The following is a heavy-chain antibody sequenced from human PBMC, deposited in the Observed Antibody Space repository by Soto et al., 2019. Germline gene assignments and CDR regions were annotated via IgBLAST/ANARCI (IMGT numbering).Heavy chain of an antibody. CDR3: ARARIAVAGTYYYYGMDV. Sequence: QVQLVQSGAEVKKPGSSVKVSCKASGGTFSSYAISWVRQAPGQGLEWMGGIIPIFGTANYAQKFQGRVTSTADEATSTAYMELSSLRSEDTAVYYCARARIAVAGTYYYYGMDVWGQGTTVTVSS. D-gene: IGHD6-19*01. CDR2: IIPIFGTA. V-gene: IGHV1-69*12. CDR1: GGTFSSYA. J-gene: IGHJ6*02.